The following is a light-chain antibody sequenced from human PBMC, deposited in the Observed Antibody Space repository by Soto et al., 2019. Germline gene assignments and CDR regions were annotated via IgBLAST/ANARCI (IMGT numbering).Light chain of an antibody. CDR2: EVT. CDR1: SSDVGGYNF. CDR3: SSYTTSSTLV. V-gene: IGLV2-14*03. J-gene: IGLJ1*01. Sequence: QSALTQPASVPGSPGQSITISCTGTSSDVGGYNFVSWYQQHPGKAPKLMIFEVTSRPSGVSNRFSGSKSGNTASLTISGLQPEDEADYYCSSYTTSSTLVFGTGTKLTVL.